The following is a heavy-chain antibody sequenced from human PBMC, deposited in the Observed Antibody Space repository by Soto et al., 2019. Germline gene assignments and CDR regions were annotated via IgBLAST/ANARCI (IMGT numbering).Heavy chain of an antibody. CDR2: INSDGSST. CDR1: GFTFSSYW. Sequence: GGSLRLSCAASGFTFSSYWMHWVRQAPGKGLVWVSRINSDGSSTSYADSVKGRFTISRDNAKNTLYLQMNSLRAEDTAVYYCARPQEMETTSGSIAAHDAFDIWGQGTMVTVSS. CDR3: ARPQEMETTSGSIAAHDAFDI. V-gene: IGHV3-74*01. J-gene: IGHJ3*02. D-gene: IGHD6-6*01.